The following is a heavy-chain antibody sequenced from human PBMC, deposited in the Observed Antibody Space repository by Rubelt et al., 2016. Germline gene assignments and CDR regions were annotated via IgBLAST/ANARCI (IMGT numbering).Heavy chain of an antibody. CDR1: DHY. D-gene: IGHD3-3*01. V-gene: IGHV3-72*01. CDR3: AKKGGDFWSGPVDY. CDR2: IRDKTKSYST. Sequence: DHYIEWVRQAPGKGLEWVGRIRDKTKSYSTEFAASVKGRFTISRDDSKNSVSVQMNSLKTEDTAVYYCAKKGGDFWSGPVDYWGQGTLVTVSS. J-gene: IGHJ4*02.